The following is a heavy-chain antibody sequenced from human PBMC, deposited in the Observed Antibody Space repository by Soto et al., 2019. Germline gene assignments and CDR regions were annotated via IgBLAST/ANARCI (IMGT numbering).Heavy chain of an antibody. V-gene: IGHV3-23*01. CDR2: TSGNGGDT. Sequence: QLFESGGGLVQPGGSLRLSCVASGFSFGRYAMTWVRQAPGKGLEWVSGTSGNGGDTYDVDSVRGRFTISRDNPKNTLYLQMNSLRVEDTAIYYCAKIYDFWSRHHDSFDVWGQGNAVTVSS. D-gene: IGHD3-3*01. CDR3: AKIYDFWSRHHDSFDV. CDR1: GFSFGRYA. J-gene: IGHJ3*01.